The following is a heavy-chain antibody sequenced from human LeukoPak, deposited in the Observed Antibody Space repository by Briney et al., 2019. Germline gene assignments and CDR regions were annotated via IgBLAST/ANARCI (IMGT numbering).Heavy chain of an antibody. CDR1: GFTFSSYA. Sequence: GGSLRLSCAASGFTFSSYAMSWVRQAPGKGLEWVSAISGSGGSTYYADSVKGRFTISRDNSKNTLYLQMNSLRAEDTAVYYCARGTKYYDILTYIDYWGQGTLVTVSS. CDR2: ISGSGGST. V-gene: IGHV3-23*01. D-gene: IGHD3-9*01. CDR3: ARGTKYYDILTYIDY. J-gene: IGHJ4*02.